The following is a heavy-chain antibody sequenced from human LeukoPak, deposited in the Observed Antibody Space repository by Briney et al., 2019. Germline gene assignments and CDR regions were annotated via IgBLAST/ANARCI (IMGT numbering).Heavy chain of an antibody. V-gene: IGHV1-8*01. D-gene: IGHD4-17*01. Sequence: RASVRVSCKASGYTFTHHEINWVRQAPGQGLEWMGWINPQNDVTAYALKFQGRVTITKDTSLHTAYLELTRLTSDDTAFYYCARGLLTGDYGEQMGDFWGRGTPVTVSS. J-gene: IGHJ4*02. CDR1: GYTFTHHE. CDR3: ARGLLTGDYGEQMGDF. CDR2: INPQNDVT.